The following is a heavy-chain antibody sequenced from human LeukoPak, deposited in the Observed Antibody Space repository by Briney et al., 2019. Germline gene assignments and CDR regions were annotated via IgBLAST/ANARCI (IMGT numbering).Heavy chain of an antibody. CDR3: ARADSSRSPSPFDY. J-gene: IGHJ4*02. D-gene: IGHD3-22*01. CDR1: GGSISSGGYY. V-gene: IGHV4-31*03. CDR2: IYYSGST. Sequence: SETLSLTCTVSGGSISSGGYYWSWIRQHPGKGLEWIGYIYYSGSTYYNPSLKSRVTISVDTSKNQFSLKLSSVTAADTAVYYCARADSSRSPSPFDYWGQGTLVTVSS.